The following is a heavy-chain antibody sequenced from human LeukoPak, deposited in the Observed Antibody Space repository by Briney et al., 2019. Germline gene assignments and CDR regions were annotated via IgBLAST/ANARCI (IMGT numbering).Heavy chain of an antibody. D-gene: IGHD6-13*01. CDR2: IYYSGST. J-gene: IGHJ2*01. Sequence: SETLPLTCTVSGGSISSSSYYWGWIRQPPGKGLEWIGSIYYSGSTYYNPSLKSRVTISVDTSKNQFSLKLSSVTAADTAVYYCARGASSSWYNNWYFDLWGRGTLVTVSS. V-gene: IGHV4-39*07. CDR1: GGSISSSSYY. CDR3: ARGASSSWYNNWYFDL.